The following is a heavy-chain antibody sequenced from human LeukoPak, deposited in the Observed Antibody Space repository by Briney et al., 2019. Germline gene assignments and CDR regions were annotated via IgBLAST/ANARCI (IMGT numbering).Heavy chain of an antibody. CDR1: GDSVSSNNGA. V-gene: IGHV6-1*01. D-gene: IGHD3-9*01. Sequence: SQTLSVTCAISGDSVSSNNGAWHWIRQSPSRGLEWLGRTYYRSKWYNDYAGLLIIRITISPDTSKNQFSLQRDSVTPEDTAVYYCARDVGATGWHTFDYWGQGTLVTVSS. CDR2: TYYRSKWYN. CDR3: ARDVGATGWHTFDY. J-gene: IGHJ4*02.